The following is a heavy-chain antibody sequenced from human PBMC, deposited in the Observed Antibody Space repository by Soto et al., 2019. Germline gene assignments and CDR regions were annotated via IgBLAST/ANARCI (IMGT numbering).Heavy chain of an antibody. J-gene: IGHJ4*02. V-gene: IGHV3-23*01. CDR2: ISDSAGST. CDR3: AKNNRAVGLGTYDY. Sequence: EVQLLDSGGGLVQPGGSLRLSCAASGFTFSNYAMTWVRQAPGKGLEWVSHISDSAGSTNYSASAKGRFTISRADSQNTVYLQMNSLRAEDTAVYYCAKNNRAVGLGTYDYWGQGTLVSVSS. D-gene: IGHD3-10*01. CDR1: GFTFSNYA.